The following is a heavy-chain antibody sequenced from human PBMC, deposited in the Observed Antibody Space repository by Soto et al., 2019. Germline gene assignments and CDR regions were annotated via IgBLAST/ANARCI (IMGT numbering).Heavy chain of an antibody. CDR3: TRDYSLSVGELLSGFAFDI. CDR2: IWYDGSNK. V-gene: IGHV3-33*01. Sequence: SLRLSCAASGFTFSSYGMHWVRQAPGKGLEWVAVIWYDGSNKYYADSVKGRFTISRDNSKNTLYLQMNSLRAEDTAVYYCTRDYSLSVGELLSGFAFDIWGQGTMVTVSS. CDR1: GFTFSSYG. D-gene: IGHD3-10*01. J-gene: IGHJ3*02.